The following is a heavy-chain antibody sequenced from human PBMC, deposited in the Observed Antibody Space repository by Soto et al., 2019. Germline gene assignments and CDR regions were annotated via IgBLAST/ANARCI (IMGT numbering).Heavy chain of an antibody. D-gene: IGHD3-22*01. Sequence: AAVMASCNDSGGTFSSYAISWVRQAPGQVLDWIGGIIPIFGTANYAQKFQGRVTITADESTSTAYMELSSLRSEDAAVYSRARDVGDXYDGSGYDLAMCYYGMYVGG. CDR2: IIPIFGTA. CDR1: GGTFSSYA. J-gene: IGHJ6*01. V-gene: IGHV1-69*13. CDR3: ARDVGDXYDGSGYDLAMCYYGMYV.